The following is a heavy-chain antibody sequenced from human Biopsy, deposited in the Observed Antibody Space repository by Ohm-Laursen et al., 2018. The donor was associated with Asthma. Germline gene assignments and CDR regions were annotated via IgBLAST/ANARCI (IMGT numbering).Heavy chain of an antibody. D-gene: IGHD4-17*01. J-gene: IGHJ5*02. Sequence: SQTLSLTCTVSGGSINNYYWSWIRQHPVKGLEWIGYIYYSGSTYYNPSLKSRVSISLDTSKNQFSLSLTSVTAADTAVYYCARTTYGDDGFDPWGQGTLVTVSS. V-gene: IGHV4-31*03. CDR3: ARTTYGDDGFDP. CDR1: GGSINNYY. CDR2: IYYSGST.